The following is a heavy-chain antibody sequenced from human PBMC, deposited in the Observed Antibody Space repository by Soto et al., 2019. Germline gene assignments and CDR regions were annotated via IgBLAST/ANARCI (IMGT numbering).Heavy chain of an antibody. V-gene: IGHV1-46*01. Sequence: ASVKVSCKASGYTFTSYYMHWVRQAPGQGLEWMGIINPSGGSTSYAQKFQGRVTMTRDTSTSTVYMELSSLRSEDTAVYYCARDTYYYDSSGYSGQTLDAFDTWGQGTMVTVSS. CDR3: ARDTYYYDSSGYSGQTLDAFDT. J-gene: IGHJ3*02. CDR1: GYTFTSYY. CDR2: INPSGGST. D-gene: IGHD3-22*01.